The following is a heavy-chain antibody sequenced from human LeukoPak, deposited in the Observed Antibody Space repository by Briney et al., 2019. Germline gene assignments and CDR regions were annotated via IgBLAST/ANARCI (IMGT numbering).Heavy chain of an antibody. Sequence: GESLKISCKASGYSFTSYWIGWVRQVPGKGLECMGIIHPGDSETRYSPSFQGQVTISADKSISTAYLQWSGLKASDTAMYYCARRLGATQPYFDFWGQGALVTVSS. CDR1: GYSFTSYW. V-gene: IGHV5-51*01. D-gene: IGHD1-26*01. CDR2: IHPGDSET. CDR3: ARRLGATQPYFDF. J-gene: IGHJ4*02.